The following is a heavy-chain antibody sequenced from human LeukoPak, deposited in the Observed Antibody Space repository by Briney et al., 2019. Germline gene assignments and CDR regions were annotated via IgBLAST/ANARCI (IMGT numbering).Heavy chain of an antibody. Sequence: GGSPRLSCAASAFTFSDYSMNWVRQAPGKGLEWISYISGRSSTIYYADSVRGRFTISRDNAKNSMYLQMNSLRAEDTAVYYCARDRLTSGSYFFDYWGQGTLVTVSS. CDR3: ARDRLTSGSYFFDY. J-gene: IGHJ4*02. V-gene: IGHV3-48*01. CDR1: AFTFSDYS. D-gene: IGHD1-26*01. CDR2: ISGRSSTI.